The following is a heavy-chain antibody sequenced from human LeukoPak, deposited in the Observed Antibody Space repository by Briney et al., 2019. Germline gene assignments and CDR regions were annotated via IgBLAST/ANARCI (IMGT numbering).Heavy chain of an antibody. CDR3: ARVTVTDAFDI. J-gene: IGHJ3*02. D-gene: IGHD5-18*01. V-gene: IGHV3-7*03. Sequence: GGSLRLSCAASGFTFSSYWMSWVRQAPGKGLEWVANIKQGGSEKYYVDSVKGRFTISRDNAKNSLYLQMNSLRAEDTAVYYCARVTVTDAFDIWGQGTMVTVSS. CDR1: GFTFSSYW. CDR2: IKQGGSEK.